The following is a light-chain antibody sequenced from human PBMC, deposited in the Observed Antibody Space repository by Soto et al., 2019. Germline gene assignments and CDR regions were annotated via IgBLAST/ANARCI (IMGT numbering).Light chain of an antibody. Sequence: QSVLTQPPSASGSPGQSVTISCTGTSSDVGGYNYVSWYQLHPGKAPKLMIYEVSKRPSGVPDRFSGSKSGNTASLTVSGLQAEDEADYYCRSYVGTNSYVFGTGTKVTVL. J-gene: IGLJ1*01. CDR1: SSDVGGYNY. CDR2: EVS. CDR3: RSYVGTNSYV. V-gene: IGLV2-8*01.